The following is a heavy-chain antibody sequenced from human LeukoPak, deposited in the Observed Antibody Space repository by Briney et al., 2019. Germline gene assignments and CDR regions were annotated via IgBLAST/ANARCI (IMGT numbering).Heavy chain of an antibody. J-gene: IGHJ6*02. CDR1: GFTFSSFA. Sequence: PGGSLRLSCAASGFTFSSFAMHWVRQAPGKGLEWVAIISYDGSNKYYADSVKGRFTISRDNSKNTLYLQMNSLRAEDTAVYYCAREIYCSGGSCYSPAYYYYGMDVWGQGTTVTVSS. V-gene: IGHV3-30-3*01. CDR3: AREIYCSGGSCYSPAYYYYGMDV. D-gene: IGHD2-15*01. CDR2: ISYDGSNK.